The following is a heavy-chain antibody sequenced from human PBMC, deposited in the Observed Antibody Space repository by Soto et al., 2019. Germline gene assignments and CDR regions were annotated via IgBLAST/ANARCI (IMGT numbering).Heavy chain of an antibody. CDR3: ALVEAGYLFDY. V-gene: IGHV3-66*01. D-gene: IGHD2-15*01. CDR2: IYSGGST. CDR1: GFTVSSNY. Sequence: LRLSCAASGFTVSSNYMSWVRQAPGKGLEWVSVIYSGGSTYYADSVKGRFTISRDNSKNTLYLQMNSLRAEDTAVYYCALVEAGYLFDYWGQGTLVTVSS. J-gene: IGHJ4*02.